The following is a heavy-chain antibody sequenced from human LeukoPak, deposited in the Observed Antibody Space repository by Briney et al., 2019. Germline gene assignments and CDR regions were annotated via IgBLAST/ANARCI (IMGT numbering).Heavy chain of an antibody. J-gene: IGHJ4*02. D-gene: IGHD2-2*01. V-gene: IGHV3-23*01. Sequence: GGSLRLSCAASGFTFSSYAMSWVRQAPGKGLEWVSAISGIGGSTYYADSVKGRFTLSQDNSKNTLYLQMNSLRAEDKAVYYCATDLVVPAAISYFDYWGQGTLVTVSS. CDR2: ISGIGGST. CDR1: GFTFSSYA. CDR3: ATDLVVPAAISYFDY.